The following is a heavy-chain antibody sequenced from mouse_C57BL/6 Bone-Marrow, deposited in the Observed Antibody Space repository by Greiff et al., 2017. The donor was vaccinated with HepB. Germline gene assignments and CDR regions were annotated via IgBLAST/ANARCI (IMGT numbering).Heavy chain of an antibody. D-gene: IGHD2-5*01. Sequence: EVQVVDSGGGLVKPGGSLKLSCAASGFTFSSYTMSWVRQTPEKRLEWVATISGGGGNTYYPDSVKGRFTISRDNAKNTLYLQMSSLRSEDTALYYCARHGSNHYYYAMDYWGQGTSVTVSS. CDR2: ISGGGGNT. CDR3: ARHGSNHYYYAMDY. V-gene: IGHV5-9*01. CDR1: GFTFSSYT. J-gene: IGHJ4*01.